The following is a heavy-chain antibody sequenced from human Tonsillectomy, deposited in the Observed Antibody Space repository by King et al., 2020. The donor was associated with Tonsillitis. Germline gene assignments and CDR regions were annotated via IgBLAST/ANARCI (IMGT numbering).Heavy chain of an antibody. CDR1: GYTFTSYD. CDR3: ARGGGYRYGSYYYYYMDV. D-gene: IGHD5-18*01. Sequence: QLVQSGAEVKKPGASVKVSCKASGYTFTSYDINWVRQATGQGLEWMGWMNPNSGNTGYAQQFQGRVTMTRNTSISTAYMELSSLRSEDTAVYYCARGGGYRYGSYYYYYMDVWGKGTTVTVSS. CDR2: MNPNSGNT. V-gene: IGHV1-8*01. J-gene: IGHJ6*03.